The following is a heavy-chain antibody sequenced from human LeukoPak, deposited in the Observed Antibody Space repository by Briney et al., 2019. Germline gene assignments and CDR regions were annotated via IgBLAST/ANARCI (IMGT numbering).Heavy chain of an antibody. D-gene: IGHD6-19*01. V-gene: IGHV3-7*01. CDR3: ARTSGTGWSH. J-gene: IGHJ4*02. Sequence: GGSLRLSCAASGFTFSSYWMSWVRQVPGRGLEWVANIKQDGSEKYYADSVKGRFTISRDNAKDSLYVQMNSLRAEDTAVYYCARTSGTGWSHWGQGTLVTVSS. CDR1: GFTFSSYW. CDR2: IKQDGSEK.